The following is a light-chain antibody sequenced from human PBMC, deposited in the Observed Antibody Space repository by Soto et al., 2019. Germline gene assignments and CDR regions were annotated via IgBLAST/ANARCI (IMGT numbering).Light chain of an antibody. J-gene: IGKJ1*01. Sequence: IVVTQSLATMFLSPGGGATLSCSAGQRVSSNLAGYQQKPGQAPRHLMFRTSSRVTGIPDRFSGSGSGTDFTLTISRLEPEDFAVYYCQQYGSSSRTFGQGTKVDIK. CDR3: QQYGSSSRT. V-gene: IGKV3-20*01. CDR2: RTS. CDR1: QRVSSN.